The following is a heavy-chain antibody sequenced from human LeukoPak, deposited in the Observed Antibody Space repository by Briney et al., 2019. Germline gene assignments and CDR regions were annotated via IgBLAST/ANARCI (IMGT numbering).Heavy chain of an antibody. J-gene: IGHJ4*02. D-gene: IGHD1-26*01. CDR2: INPSGAFT. Sequence: PGRSLRLSCAASGFTFSTYAMSWVRQAPGKGLEWVSIINPSGAFTYSADSVKGRFTISRDNSMNTLYLQMNRLRDDDTTMYYCAKHPLSGNFDYWGQGTLVTVSS. CDR1: GFTFSTYA. CDR3: AKHPLSGNFDY. V-gene: IGHV3-23*01.